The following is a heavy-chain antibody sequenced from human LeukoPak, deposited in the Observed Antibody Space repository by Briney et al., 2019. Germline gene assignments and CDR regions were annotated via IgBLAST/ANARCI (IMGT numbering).Heavy chain of an antibody. J-gene: IGHJ4*02. CDR3: SKGNNYYDSSGHYDY. D-gene: IGHD3-22*01. CDR2: ISGQGRTT. Sequence: GGSLRLSCAASGFIFGSYGMHWVRQAPGKGLEWVSLISGQGRTTYYADSVKGRFTISRDNYKNTVYIQMNSLRVEDTAIYYCSKGNNYYDSSGHYDYWGQGTLVTVSS. V-gene: IGHV3-23*01. CDR1: GFIFGSYG.